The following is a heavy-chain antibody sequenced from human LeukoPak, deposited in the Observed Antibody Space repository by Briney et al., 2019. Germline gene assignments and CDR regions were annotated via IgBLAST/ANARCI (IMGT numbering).Heavy chain of an antibody. V-gene: IGHV4-39*01. CDR3: ARHDNYYGSGSYYNEPTPYYFDY. CDR1: GGSISSGSYY. Sequence: SQTLSLTCTVSGGSISSGSYYWGWIRQPPGKGLEWIGSIYYSGSTYYNPSLKSRVTISVDTSKNQFSLKLSSVTAADTAVYYCARHDNYYGSGSYYNEPTPYYFDYWGQGTLVTVSS. J-gene: IGHJ4*02. CDR2: IYYSGST. D-gene: IGHD3-10*01.